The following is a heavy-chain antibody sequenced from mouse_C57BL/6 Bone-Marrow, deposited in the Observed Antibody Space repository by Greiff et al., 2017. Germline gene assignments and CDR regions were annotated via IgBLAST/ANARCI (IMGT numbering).Heavy chain of an antibody. V-gene: IGHV5-4*01. CDR1: GFTFSSYA. J-gene: IGHJ3*01. Sequence: EVNLVESGGGLVKPGGSLKLSCAASGFTFSSYAMSWVRQTPEKRLEWVATISDGGSYTYYPDNVKGRFTISRDNAKNNLYLQMSHLKSEDTAMYYCAGDRAIVTPGFAYWGQGTLVTVSA. CDR3: AGDRAIVTPGFAY. CDR2: ISDGGSYT. D-gene: IGHD2-5*01.